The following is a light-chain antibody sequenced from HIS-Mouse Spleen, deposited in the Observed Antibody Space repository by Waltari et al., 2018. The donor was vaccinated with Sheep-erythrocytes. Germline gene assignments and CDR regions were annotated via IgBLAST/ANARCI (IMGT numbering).Light chain of an antibody. CDR3: QQRSNWYT. CDR1: QSVSSY. Sequence: EIVLTQSPATLSLSPGERATLHCRASQSVSSYLAWYQQKPGQAPRLRIYDASNRATGIPARFSGSGSGTDFTLTISSLEPEDFAVYYCQQRSNWYTFGQGTKLEIK. J-gene: IGKJ2*01. CDR2: DAS. V-gene: IGKV3-11*01.